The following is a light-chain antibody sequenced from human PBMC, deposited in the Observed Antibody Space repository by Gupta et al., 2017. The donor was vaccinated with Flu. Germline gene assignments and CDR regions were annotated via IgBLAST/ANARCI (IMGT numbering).Light chain of an antibody. J-gene: IGKJ5*01. CDR2: DAS. V-gene: IGKV1-39*01. CDR1: QSISSY. CDR3: QQSNRIPYT. Sequence: PSSLSASVGDRVTITCRASQSISSYLNWYQQKPGKAPKLLIYDASSLQSGVPSRFSGSASGTDFTLTISSLQPEDFATYYCQQSNRIPYTFGQGTRLEIK.